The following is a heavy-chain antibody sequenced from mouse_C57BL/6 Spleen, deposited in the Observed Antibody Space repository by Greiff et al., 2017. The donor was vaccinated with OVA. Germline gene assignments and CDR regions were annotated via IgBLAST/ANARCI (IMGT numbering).Heavy chain of an antibody. V-gene: IGHV1-67*01. D-gene: IGHD1-1*01. CDR3: ARGDYYGSSPYYAMDY. CDR1: GYTFTDYA. J-gene: IGHJ4*01. Sequence: VQLQESGPELVRPGVSVKISCKGSGYTFTDYAMHWVKQSHAKSLAWIGVISTYYGDASYNQKFKDKATMTVDKSSSTAYMELARLTSEDSAVYYCARGDYYGSSPYYAMDYWGQGTSVTVSS. CDR2: ISTYYGDA.